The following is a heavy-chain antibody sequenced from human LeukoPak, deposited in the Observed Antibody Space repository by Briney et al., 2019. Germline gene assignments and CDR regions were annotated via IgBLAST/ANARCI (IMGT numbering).Heavy chain of an antibody. J-gene: IGHJ1*01. V-gene: IGHV3-30*18. Sequence: GGSLRLSCAASGFTFSSYGMHWVRQAPGKGLEWVAVISYDGSNKYYADSVKGRFTISRDNSKNTLYLQMNSLRAEDTAMYYCAKPPTPRGYSYGPEYFQHWGQGTLVTVSS. CDR2: ISYDGSNK. CDR3: AKPPTPRGYSYGPEYFQH. CDR1: GFTFSSYG. D-gene: IGHD5-18*01.